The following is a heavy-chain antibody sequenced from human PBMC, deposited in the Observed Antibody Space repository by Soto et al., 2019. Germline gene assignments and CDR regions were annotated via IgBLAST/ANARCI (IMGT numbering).Heavy chain of an antibody. J-gene: IGHJ4*02. CDR3: ARGLYYDFWSGYSDY. D-gene: IGHD3-3*01. CDR1: GGSISSGGYY. CDR2: IYYSGST. V-gene: IGHV4-31*03. Sequence: SETLSLTCPVSGGSISSGGYYWSWIRQHQGKGLEWIGYIYYSGSTYYNPSLKSRVTISVDTSKNQFSLKLSSVTAADTAVYYCARGLYYDFWSGYSDYWGQGTLVTVSS.